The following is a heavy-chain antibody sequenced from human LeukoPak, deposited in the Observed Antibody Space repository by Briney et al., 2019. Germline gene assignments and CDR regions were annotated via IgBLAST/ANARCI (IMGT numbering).Heavy chain of an antibody. J-gene: IGHJ4*02. CDR3: ARVMSGYSYGYPDY. V-gene: IGHV4-34*01. D-gene: IGHD5-18*01. CDR2: INHSGST. Sequence: SETLSLTCAVYGGSFSGYYWSWIRQPPGKGLEWIGEINHSGSTNYNPSLKSRVTISVDTSKNQFSLKLSSATAADTAVYYCARVMSGYSYGYPDYWGQGTLVTVSS. CDR1: GGSFSGYY.